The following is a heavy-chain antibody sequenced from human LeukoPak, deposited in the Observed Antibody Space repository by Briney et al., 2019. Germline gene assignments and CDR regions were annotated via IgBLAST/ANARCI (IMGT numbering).Heavy chain of an antibody. Sequence: PGRSLRLSCAASGFTFSSYAMHWVRQAPGKGLEWVAVISYDGSNKYYADSVEGRFTISRDNSKNTLYLQMNSLRAEDTAVYYSARVGSSGWYVDYWGQGTLVTVSS. V-gene: IGHV3-30-3*01. CDR2: ISYDGSNK. J-gene: IGHJ4*02. CDR3: ARVGSSGWYVDY. D-gene: IGHD6-19*01. CDR1: GFTFSSYA.